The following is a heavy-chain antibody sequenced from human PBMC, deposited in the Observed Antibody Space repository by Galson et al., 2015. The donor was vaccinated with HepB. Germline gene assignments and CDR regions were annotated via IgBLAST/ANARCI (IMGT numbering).Heavy chain of an antibody. Sequence: SVKVSCKASGYTFTSYGISWVRQAPGQGLEWMGWISAYNGNTNYAQKLQGRVTMTTDTSTSTAYMELRSLRSDDTAVYYCARDGRGATTGVRFDYWGQGTLVTVSS. J-gene: IGHJ4*02. D-gene: IGHD1-26*01. CDR2: ISAYNGNT. CDR1: GYTFTSYG. V-gene: IGHV1-18*04. CDR3: ARDGRGATTGVRFDY.